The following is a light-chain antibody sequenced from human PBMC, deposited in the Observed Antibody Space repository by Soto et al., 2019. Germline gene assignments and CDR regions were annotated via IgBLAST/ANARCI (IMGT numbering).Light chain of an antibody. Sequence: EIVMTQSPATQSVSPGERATLSCRASQSVSSNLAWYQQKPGQAPRLLIYGASTRATGIPARFSGSGSGTEFTLTISSLQSEDFAVYYCQQYNNWPRITFGQGTRLEIK. J-gene: IGKJ5*01. V-gene: IGKV3-15*01. CDR2: GAS. CDR1: QSVSSN. CDR3: QQYNNWPRIT.